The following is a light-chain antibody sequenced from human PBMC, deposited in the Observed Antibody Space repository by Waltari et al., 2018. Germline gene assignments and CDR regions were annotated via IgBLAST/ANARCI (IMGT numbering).Light chain of an antibody. CDR2: AAS. CDR3: QQFNDWPRT. CDR1: RSVSRN. V-gene: IGKV3-15*01. Sequence: EVVMTQFPATLSVSPGASAPLSCRASRSVSRNIVWYQQRPGRAPRPLIYAASTRATDTPARFSGSGSGTEFSLTISRLQSEDFAVYYCQQFNDWPRTFGQGTRVEIK. J-gene: IGKJ1*01.